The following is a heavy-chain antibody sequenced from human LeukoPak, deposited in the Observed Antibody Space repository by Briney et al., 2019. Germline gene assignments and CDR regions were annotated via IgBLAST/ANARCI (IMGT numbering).Heavy chain of an antibody. V-gene: IGHV3-21*01. CDR1: GFTFRSYS. Sequence: PGGSLRLSCAASGFTFRSYSMNWVRQAPGKGLEWVSSISSSSTYIYYADSVKGRFTISRDNAKNSLYLHMNSLRAEDTAVYYCARGHEQLGVDYFDYWGQGTLVTVSS. J-gene: IGHJ4*02. D-gene: IGHD1-1*01. CDR2: ISSSSTYI. CDR3: ARGHEQLGVDYFDY.